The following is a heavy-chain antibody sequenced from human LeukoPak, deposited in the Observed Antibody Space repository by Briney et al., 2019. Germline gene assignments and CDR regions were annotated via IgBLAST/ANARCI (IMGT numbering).Heavy chain of an antibody. J-gene: IGHJ5*02. CDR1: GGSISSYY. Sequence: SETLSLTCTVSGGSISSYYWSWIRQPPGKGLEWIGYIYTSGSTNYNPSLKSRVTISVDTSKNQFSLKLSSVTAADTTVYYCARNYDFWSVHNWFDPWGQGTLVTVSS. V-gene: IGHV4-4*09. CDR2: IYTSGST. D-gene: IGHD3-3*01. CDR3: ARNYDFWSVHNWFDP.